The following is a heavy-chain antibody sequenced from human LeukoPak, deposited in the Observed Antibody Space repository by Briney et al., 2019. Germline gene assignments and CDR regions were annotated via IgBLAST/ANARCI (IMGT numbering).Heavy chain of an antibody. D-gene: IGHD1-26*01. CDR3: ARWEYYYGMDV. Sequence: VSCXAXXGTFSXXAISWVRQAPGQGLEWMGRIIPILGIANYAQKFQGRVTITADKSTSTAYMELSSLRSEDTAVYYCARWEYYYGMDVWGQGTTVTVSS. CDR2: IIPILGIA. CDR1: XGTFSXXA. J-gene: IGHJ6*02. V-gene: IGHV1-69*04.